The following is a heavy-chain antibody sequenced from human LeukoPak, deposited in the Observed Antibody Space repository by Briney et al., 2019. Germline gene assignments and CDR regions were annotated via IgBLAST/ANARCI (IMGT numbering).Heavy chain of an antibody. CDR2: INHSGST. D-gene: IGHD1-26*01. V-gene: IGHV4-34*01. CDR3: ARGDVGATTSDY. J-gene: IGHJ4*02. Sequence: SETLSLTCAVYGGSFSGYYWSWIRQPPGKGLEWIGEINHSGSTNYNPSLKSRVTISVDTSKNQFALKLSSVTAADTAVYYCARGDVGATTSDYWGQGTLVTVSS. CDR1: GGSFSGYY.